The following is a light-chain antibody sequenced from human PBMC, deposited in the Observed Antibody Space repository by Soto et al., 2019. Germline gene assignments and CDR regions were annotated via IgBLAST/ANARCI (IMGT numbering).Light chain of an antibody. CDR1: QSISSW. V-gene: IGKV1-5*03. CDR2: KAS. Sequence: DIQMTQSPSTLSASVGDRVTITCRAIQSISSWLAWYQQKPGKAPKLLIYKASTLQSGVPSRFSGSGSGTEFTLAISSLQPDDSATYYCQQYNDNWTFGQGTKVDIK. J-gene: IGKJ1*01. CDR3: QQYNDNWT.